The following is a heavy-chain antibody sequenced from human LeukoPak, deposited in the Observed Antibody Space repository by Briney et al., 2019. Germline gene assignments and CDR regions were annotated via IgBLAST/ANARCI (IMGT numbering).Heavy chain of an antibody. V-gene: IGHV4-4*07. CDR1: GGSISTYY. J-gene: IGHJ4*02. CDR2: IYTSGGT. Sequence: SETRSLTCTVSGGSISTYYWSWIRHPAGKGLEWIGRIYTSGGTNYNPSLKSRVTMSVDTSKSQFSLKLSSVTAADTALYYCARGGVTDPFDFWGQGTLVTVSS. CDR3: ARGGVTDPFDF. D-gene: IGHD1-14*01.